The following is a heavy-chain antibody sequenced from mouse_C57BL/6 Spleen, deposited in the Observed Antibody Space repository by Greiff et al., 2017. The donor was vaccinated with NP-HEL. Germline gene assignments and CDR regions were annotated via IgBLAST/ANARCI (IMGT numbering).Heavy chain of an antibody. CDR1: GYSITSGYY. Sequence: ESGPGLVKPSQSLSLTCSVTGYSITSGYYWNWIRQFPGNKLEWMGYISYDGSNNYNPSLKNRISITRDTSKNQFFLKLNSVTTEDTATYYCARGIYYDYDGGAMDYWGQGTSVTVSS. CDR2: ISYDGSN. J-gene: IGHJ4*01. D-gene: IGHD2-4*01. V-gene: IGHV3-6*01. CDR3: ARGIYYDYDGGAMDY.